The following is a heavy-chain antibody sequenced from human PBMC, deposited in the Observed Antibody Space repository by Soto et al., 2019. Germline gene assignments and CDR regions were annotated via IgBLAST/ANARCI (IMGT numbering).Heavy chain of an antibody. CDR2: VSANNGHT. CDR3: ARDIESVTAKHFFYYYAMGV. Sequence: VNVSCKASGFTFSNYRLNWGRQAPGQGLEWMGWVSANNGHTNYAQNLQGRVSMTTDTSTSTAYMELRGLTFDDTAVYYCARDIESVTAKHFFYYYAMGVWGQGTTVTVSS. CDR1: GFTFSNYR. J-gene: IGHJ6*02. D-gene: IGHD2-8*01. V-gene: IGHV1-18*01.